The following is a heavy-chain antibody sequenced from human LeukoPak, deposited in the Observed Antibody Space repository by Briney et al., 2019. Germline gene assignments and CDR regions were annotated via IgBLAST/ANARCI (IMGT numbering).Heavy chain of an antibody. CDR1: GYTFTSYY. CDR3: ARDNIVVVVAATRYYFDY. D-gene: IGHD2-15*01. Sequence: ASVKVSCKASGYTFTSYYMHWVRQAPGQGLEWMGIINPSGGSTSYAQKFQGRVTMTRDTSTSTVYMELSSLRPEDTAVYYCARDNIVVVVAATRYYFDYWGQGTLVTVSS. J-gene: IGHJ4*02. CDR2: INPSGGST. V-gene: IGHV1-46*01.